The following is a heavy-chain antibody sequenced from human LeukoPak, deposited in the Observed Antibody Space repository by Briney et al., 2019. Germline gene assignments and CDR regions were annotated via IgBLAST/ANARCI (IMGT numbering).Heavy chain of an antibody. D-gene: IGHD2-2*01. J-gene: IGHJ3*02. CDR3: ASGAAAPGAFDI. CDR1: GGSFSGYY. Sequence: PSETLSLTCAVYGGSFSGYYWSWIRQPPGKGLEWIGEINHSGSTNYNPSLKSRVTISVDTSKNQFSLKLSSVTAADTAVYYCASGAAAPGAFDIWGQGTMVTVSS. V-gene: IGHV4-34*01. CDR2: INHSGST.